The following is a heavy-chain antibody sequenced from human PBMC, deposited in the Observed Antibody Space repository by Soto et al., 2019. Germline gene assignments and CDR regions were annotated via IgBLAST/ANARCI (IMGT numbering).Heavy chain of an antibody. Sequence: SETLSLTCAVYGGSFSGYHWSWIRQPPGKGLEWIGEINHSGSTNYNPSLKSRVTISVDTSKNQFSLKLGSVTAADTAVYYCARETYYDFWSGYVNWFDPWGQGTLVTVSS. CDR1: GGSFSGYH. V-gene: IGHV4-34*01. CDR3: ARETYYDFWSGYVNWFDP. J-gene: IGHJ5*02. D-gene: IGHD3-3*01. CDR2: INHSGST.